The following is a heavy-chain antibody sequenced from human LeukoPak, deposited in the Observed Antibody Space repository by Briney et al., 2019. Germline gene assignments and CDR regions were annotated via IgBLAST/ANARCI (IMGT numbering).Heavy chain of an antibody. CDR2: IYYSGST. CDR1: GGSISSSSYY. Sequence: SQTLSLTCTVSGGSISSSSYYWGWIRQPPGKGLEWIGSIYYSGSTYYNPSLKSRVTISVDTSKNQFSLKLSSVTAADTAVYYCARQLGPNDYWGQGTLVTVSS. V-gene: IGHV4-39*01. J-gene: IGHJ4*02. CDR3: ARQLGPNDY.